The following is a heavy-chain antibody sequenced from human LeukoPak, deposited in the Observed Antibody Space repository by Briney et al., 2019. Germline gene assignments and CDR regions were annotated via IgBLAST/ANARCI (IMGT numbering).Heavy chain of an antibody. CDR2: INPSGGTT. J-gene: IGHJ3*02. Sequence: GASVKVSCKASGYNFRSYYMHWVRQAPGQGLEWMGIINPSGGTTSYAQKFQGRVSVTRDTSTSTVYMELSRLRSEDTAVYYCARDLVVVTGLRSRGSFDIWGQGTMVTVSS. V-gene: IGHV1-46*01. D-gene: IGHD2-21*02. CDR3: ARDLVVVTGLRSRGSFDI. CDR1: GYNFRSYY.